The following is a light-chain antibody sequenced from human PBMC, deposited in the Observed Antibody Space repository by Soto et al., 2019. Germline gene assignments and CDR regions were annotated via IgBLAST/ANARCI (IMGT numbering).Light chain of an antibody. Sequence: MTQSPSTVSAYVGDTVTITCRASQSVSIWLAWYQKKPGKAPQVLIWDASTLQRGVPSRFSGSGSGTEFTLTISSLQPEDFATYYCQQYNGYSTWTFGQGTKVDI. V-gene: IGKV1-5*01. CDR1: QSVSIW. J-gene: IGKJ1*01. CDR2: DAS. CDR3: QQYNGYSTWT.